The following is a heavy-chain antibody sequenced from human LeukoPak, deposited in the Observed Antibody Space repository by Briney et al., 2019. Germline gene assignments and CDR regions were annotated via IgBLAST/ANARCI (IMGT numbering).Heavy chain of an antibody. CDR2: IIPIFGTA. CDR3: ARVLSGYTYYWFDP. Sequence: SVKVSCKASGGTFSSYAISWVRQAPGQGLEWMGGIIPIFGTANYAQKFQGRVTITTDESTSTAYMELSSLRSGDTAVYYCARVLSGYTYYWFDPWGQGTLVTVSS. D-gene: IGHD6-13*01. J-gene: IGHJ5*02. CDR1: GGTFSSYA. V-gene: IGHV1-69*05.